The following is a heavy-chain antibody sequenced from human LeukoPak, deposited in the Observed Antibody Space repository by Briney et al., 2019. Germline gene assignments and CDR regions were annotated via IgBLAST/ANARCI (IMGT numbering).Heavy chain of an antibody. CDR1: GFTFSSYG. CDR3: AKVGYSSSWVPPQFDY. CDR2: IRYDGSNK. Sequence: PGGSLRLSCAASGFTFSSYGMHWVRQAPGKGLEWVAFIRYDGSNKYYADSVKGRFTISRDNSKNTLYLQMNSLRAEDTAVYYCAKVGYSSSWVPPQFDYWGQGTLVTVSS. J-gene: IGHJ4*02. D-gene: IGHD6-13*01. V-gene: IGHV3-30*02.